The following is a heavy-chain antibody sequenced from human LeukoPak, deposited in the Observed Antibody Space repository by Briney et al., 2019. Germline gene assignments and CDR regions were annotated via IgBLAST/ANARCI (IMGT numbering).Heavy chain of an antibody. CDR2: ISTGGGST. D-gene: IGHD3-22*01. CDR3: AKAIDSSGYYLDPFDY. Sequence: GGSRRLSCEASGFTFSSYTISWVRQAPGKGLQRVSSISTGGGSTYYADSVKGRFTVSRDNSKNTLYLQMNSLRAEDTAVYFCAKAIDSSGYYLDPFDYWGQGTLVTVSS. J-gene: IGHJ4*02. CDR1: GFTFSSYT. V-gene: IGHV3-23*01.